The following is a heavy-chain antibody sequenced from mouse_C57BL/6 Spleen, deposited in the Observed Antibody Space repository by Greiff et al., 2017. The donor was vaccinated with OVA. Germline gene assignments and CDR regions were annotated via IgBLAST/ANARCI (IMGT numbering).Heavy chain of an antibody. CDR3: TTPYYYGSFWYFDV. D-gene: IGHD1-1*01. CDR1: GFTFSNYW. V-gene: IGHV6-3*01. CDR2: IRLKSDNYAT. Sequence: EVKVEESGGGLVQPGGSMKLSCVASGFTFSNYWMNWVRQSPEKGLEWVAQIRLKSDNYATHYAESVKGRFTISRDDSKSSVYLQMNNLRAEDTGIYYCTTPYYYGSFWYFDVWGTGTTVTVSS. J-gene: IGHJ1*03.